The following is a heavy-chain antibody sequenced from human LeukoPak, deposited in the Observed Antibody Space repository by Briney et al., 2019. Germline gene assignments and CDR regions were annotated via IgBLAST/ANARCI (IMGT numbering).Heavy chain of an antibody. Sequence: SETLSLTXTVSGGSISSYYWSWIRQPPGKGLEWIGYIYYSGSTNYNPSLKSRVTISVDTSKNQFSLKLSSVTAADTAVYYCAREVAQYYDSSGYYWRYFDYWGQGTLVTVTS. CDR1: GGSISSYY. V-gene: IGHV4-59*01. J-gene: IGHJ4*02. CDR2: IYYSGST. CDR3: AREVAQYYDSSGYYWRYFDY. D-gene: IGHD3-22*01.